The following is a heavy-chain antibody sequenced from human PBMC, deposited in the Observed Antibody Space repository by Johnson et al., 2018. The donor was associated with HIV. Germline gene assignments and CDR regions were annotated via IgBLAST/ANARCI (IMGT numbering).Heavy chain of an antibody. CDR1: GFTFDDYA. V-gene: IGHV3-9*01. J-gene: IGHJ3*02. CDR2: ITWNSGSI. D-gene: IGHD1-1*01. CDR3: ARDPDGTTGTTYPDAAFDI. Sequence: VQLVESGGGLVQPGRSLRLSCAASGFTFDDYAMHWVRQAPGKGLEWVAGITWNSGSIGYADSVKGRFTISRDNAKNSLYLQMNSLRAEDTAVYYCARDPDGTTGTTYPDAAFDIWGQGTMVTVSS.